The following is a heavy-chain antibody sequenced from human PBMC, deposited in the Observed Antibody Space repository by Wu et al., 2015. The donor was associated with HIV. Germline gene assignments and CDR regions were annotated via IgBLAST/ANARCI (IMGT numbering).Heavy chain of an antibody. CDR1: GGSFSDYY. CDR3: ARGGYYDSSGNYRDAFDI. CDR2: INHSGST. V-gene: IGHV4-34*01. Sequence: QVQLQQWGAGLLKPSETLSLTCAVYGGSFSDYYWSWIRQAPGKGLECIGEINHSGSTNYNPSLKSRVTISVDTSKNQFSLKLSSVTAADTAVYYCARGGYYDSSGNYRDAFDIWGQGTMVTVSS. J-gene: IGHJ3*02. D-gene: IGHD3-22*01.